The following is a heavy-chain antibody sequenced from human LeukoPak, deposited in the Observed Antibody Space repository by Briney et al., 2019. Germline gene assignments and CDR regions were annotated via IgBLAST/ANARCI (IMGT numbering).Heavy chain of an antibody. Sequence: ASVKVSFKASGYTFTSYYMHWVRQAPGQGLEWMGLINPSGGSTIYAQKFQGRVTMTRDTSTSTVYMEMSNLRSEDTAVYYCARDRFPIAVAGENWFDPWGQGTLVTVSS. J-gene: IGHJ5*02. CDR1: GYTFTSYY. D-gene: IGHD6-19*01. V-gene: IGHV1-46*01. CDR2: INPSGGST. CDR3: ARDRFPIAVAGENWFDP.